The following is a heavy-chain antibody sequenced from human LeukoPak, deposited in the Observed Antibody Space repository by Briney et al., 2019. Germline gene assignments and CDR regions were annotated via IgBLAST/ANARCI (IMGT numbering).Heavy chain of an antibody. CDR3: ARVDRATDFWTLPSYGMDV. CDR2: IIPIFGTA. Sequence: ASVKVSCKASGGTFSSYAISWVRQAPGQGLEWMGGIIPIFGTANYAQKLQGRVTITADESTSTAYMELSSLRSEDTAVYYCARVDRATDFWTLPSYGMDVWGQGTTVTVSS. V-gene: IGHV1-69*13. CDR1: GGTFSSYA. J-gene: IGHJ6*02. D-gene: IGHD3-3*01.